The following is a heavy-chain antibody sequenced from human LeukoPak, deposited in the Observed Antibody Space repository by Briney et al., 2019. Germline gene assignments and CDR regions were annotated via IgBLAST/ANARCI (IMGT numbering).Heavy chain of an antibody. CDR1: GFTFSSHW. CDR2: IKQDGSGV. V-gene: IGHV3-7*05. CDR3: ERDFI. Sequence: GGSLRLSCVGSGFTFSSHWMSWVRQAPGRGPEWVANIKQDGSGVDYVESVKGRFTISRDNAKSSLYLQMDSLRAEDTAIYYCERDFIWGQGTPVTVSS. J-gene: IGHJ4*02. D-gene: IGHD3-10*01.